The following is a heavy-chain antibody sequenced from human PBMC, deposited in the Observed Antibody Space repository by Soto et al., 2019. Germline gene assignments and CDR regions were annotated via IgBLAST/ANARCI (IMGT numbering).Heavy chain of an antibody. CDR1: GYSFTGHY. V-gene: IGHV1-2*02. D-gene: IGHD6-6*01. Sequence: QVQHVQSGAEVKKPGDSVKVSCKASGYSFTGHYMHWVRRAPGRSPEWMGWVNLNTGGTDYAQESQVRVTMTTATSIRTVYLEVTGLKFDDTAIYYCARDPSSFLGRVYGMDVWGQGTAVTVSS. CDR2: VNLNTGGT. CDR3: ARDPSSFLGRVYGMDV. J-gene: IGHJ6*02.